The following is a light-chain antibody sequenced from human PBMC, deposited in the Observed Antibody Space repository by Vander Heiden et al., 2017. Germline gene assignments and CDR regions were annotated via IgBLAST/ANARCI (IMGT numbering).Light chain of an antibody. J-gene: IGKJ2*01. CDR2: GTS. Sequence: EIVLRPSPPTLSLSPGGRATISSRATQRISSSYLAWYQQKPGQARRLLIHGTSSRATGIPDRFSGSGSGTDFTLTITRLEHEYFAVYYCQQDSSSPLTFGQGTKLEIK. CDR3: QQDSSSPLT. V-gene: IGKV3-20*01. CDR1: QRISSSY.